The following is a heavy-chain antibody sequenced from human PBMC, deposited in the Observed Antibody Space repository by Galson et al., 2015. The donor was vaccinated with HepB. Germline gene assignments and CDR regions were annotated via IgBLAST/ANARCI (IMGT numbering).Heavy chain of an antibody. CDR2: ISYDGSNK. J-gene: IGHJ4*02. Sequence: SLRLSCAASGFTFSSYGMHWVRQAPGKGLEWVAVISYDGSNKYYADSVKGRFTISRDNSKNTLYLQMNSLRAEDTAVYYCAKLSSSKEIFDYWGQGTLVTVSS. D-gene: IGHD6-13*01. V-gene: IGHV3-30*18. CDR3: AKLSSSKEIFDY. CDR1: GFTFSSYG.